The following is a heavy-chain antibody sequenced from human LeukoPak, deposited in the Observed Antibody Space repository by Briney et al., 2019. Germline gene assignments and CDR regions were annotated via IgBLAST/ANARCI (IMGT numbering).Heavy chain of an antibody. Sequence: PGGSLRLSCAASGFTFSSYGMHWDRQAPGKGLEWVAVIWYDGSNKYYADSVKGRFTISRDNSKNTLYLQMNSLRAEDTAVYYCAREDYADYVFDYWGQGTLVTVSS. D-gene: IGHD4-17*01. V-gene: IGHV3-33*01. J-gene: IGHJ4*02. CDR2: IWYDGSNK. CDR1: GFTFSSYG. CDR3: AREDYADYVFDY.